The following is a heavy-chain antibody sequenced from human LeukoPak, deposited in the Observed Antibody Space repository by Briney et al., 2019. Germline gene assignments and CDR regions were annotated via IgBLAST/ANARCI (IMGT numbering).Heavy chain of an antibody. CDR1: GFTFKSYW. J-gene: IGHJ4*02. CDR3: ARGPGFLTDY. V-gene: IGHV3-7*01. D-gene: IGHD3-3*01. Sequence: GGSLRLSCAASGFTFKSYWMTWFRQAPGQGLEWVANIKPDGSAKYCVDSVKGRFTISRDNAKNSLYLQMNSLRVEDTAVYYCARGPGFLTDYWGQGTLVTVSS. CDR2: IKPDGSAK.